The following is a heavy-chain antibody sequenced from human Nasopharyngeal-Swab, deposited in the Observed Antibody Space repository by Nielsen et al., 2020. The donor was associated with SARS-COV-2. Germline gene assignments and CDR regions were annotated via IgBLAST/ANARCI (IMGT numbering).Heavy chain of an antibody. D-gene: IGHD7-27*01. CDR1: GFTFSPYT. J-gene: IGHJ4*02. CDR3: ARDFDKTGD. CDR2: INSDGSRT. V-gene: IGHV3-74*01. Sequence: GGSLRLSCATSGFTFSPYTMTWVRQAPGKGLVWVSRINSDGSRTGYADSVKGRFAISRDNAKNTVYLEMNSLRAEDTAVYYCARDFDKTGDWGQGTLVTVSS.